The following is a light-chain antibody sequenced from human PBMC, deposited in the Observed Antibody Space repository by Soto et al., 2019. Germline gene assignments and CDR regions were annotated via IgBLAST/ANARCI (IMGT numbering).Light chain of an antibody. Sequence: EIVLTQSPGTLSLSPGERATLSCRASQSVSSSYLAWYQQKPGQAPRLLIYGASTRATDVPDRFSGSGSETDFTLTITRLEPEDFAVYYCQQYSSSRTFGQGTKVDIK. CDR2: GAS. V-gene: IGKV3-20*01. CDR1: QSVSSSY. CDR3: QQYSSSRT. J-gene: IGKJ1*01.